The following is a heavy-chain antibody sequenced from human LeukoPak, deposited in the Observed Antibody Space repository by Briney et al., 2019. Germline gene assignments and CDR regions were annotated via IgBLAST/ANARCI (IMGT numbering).Heavy chain of an antibody. CDR3: ARFVKYSSSFDY. J-gene: IGHJ4*02. V-gene: IGHV4-59*01. CDR1: GGSISSYY. CDR2: IYYSGST. D-gene: IGHD6-6*01. Sequence: SETLSLTCTVSGGSISSYYWSWIRQPPGKGLEWIGYIYYSGSTNYNPSLKSRVTISVDMSKNQFSLKLSSVTAADTAVYYCARFVKYSSSFDYWGQGTLVTVSS.